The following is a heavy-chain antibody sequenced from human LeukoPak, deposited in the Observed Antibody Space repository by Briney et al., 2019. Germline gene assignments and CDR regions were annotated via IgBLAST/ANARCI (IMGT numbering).Heavy chain of an antibody. V-gene: IGHV1-69*13. D-gene: IGHD2-2*01. CDR2: IIPIFGTA. Sequence: SVTVSCKASGGTFSSYAISWVRQPPGQGLEWMGGIIPIFGTANYAQKFQGRVTVTADESTSTAYMELSSLRSEDTAVYYCAAHEDIVVVPAAMDYWGQGTLVTVSS. CDR1: GGTFSSYA. CDR3: AAHEDIVVVPAAMDY. J-gene: IGHJ4*02.